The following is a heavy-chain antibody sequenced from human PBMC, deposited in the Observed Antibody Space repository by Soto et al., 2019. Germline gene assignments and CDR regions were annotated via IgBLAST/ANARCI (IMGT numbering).Heavy chain of an antibody. V-gene: IGHV4-59*08. D-gene: IGHD3-16*01. Sequence: QVQLQESGPGLVKPSETLSLSCNVSGGSISGHYWSWVRQTPGKGLEWIGYIYYSGSTNYNPSLKSRVTITVDTSKNHFSLRLTSVTAADTAVYYCARGPYYDLIWNYYYMDVWCKGTTVTVSS. J-gene: IGHJ6*03. CDR1: GGSISGHY. CDR3: ARGPYYDLIWNYYYMDV. CDR2: IYYSGST.